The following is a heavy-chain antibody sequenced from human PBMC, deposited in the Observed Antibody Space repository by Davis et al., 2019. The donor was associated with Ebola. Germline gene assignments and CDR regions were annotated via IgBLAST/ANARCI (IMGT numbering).Heavy chain of an antibody. CDR2: IRGDGSEQ. D-gene: IGHD4-23*01. J-gene: IGHJ6*02. V-gene: IGHV3-7*01. CDR1: GFTFGNYW. Sequence: GESLKISFVASGFTFGNYWMNWVRQAPGKGLEWVANIRGDGSEQSYVDSVKGRFTISRDNAKNSLYLEMNSLRAEDTAVFYCARDRWPNLASYYGMDVWGQGTTVTVSS. CDR3: ARDRWPNLASYYGMDV.